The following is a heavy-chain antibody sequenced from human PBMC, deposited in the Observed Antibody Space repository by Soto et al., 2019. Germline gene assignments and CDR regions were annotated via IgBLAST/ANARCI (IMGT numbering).Heavy chain of an antibody. J-gene: IGHJ6*02. D-gene: IGHD6-19*01. V-gene: IGHV4-31*03. CDR1: GGSISSGGYY. CDR3: ARVKRGEQWLVPGDYYYYGMDV. CDR2: IYYSGST. Sequence: SETLSLTCTVSGGSISSGGYYWSWIRQHPGKGLEWIGYIYYSGSTYYNPSLKSRVTISVDTSKNQFSLKLSSVTAADTAVYYCARVKRGEQWLVPGDYYYYGMDVWGQGTTVTVSS.